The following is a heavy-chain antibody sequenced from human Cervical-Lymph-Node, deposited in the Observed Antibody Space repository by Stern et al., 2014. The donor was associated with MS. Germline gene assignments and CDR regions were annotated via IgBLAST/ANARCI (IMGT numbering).Heavy chain of an antibody. CDR1: GGSISSSSYY. Sequence: QLQLQESGPGLVKPSETLSLTCTVSGGSISSSSYYWGWIRQPPGKGLESIGIIYYRGTTYYNPSLKSRVTISVDTSKNQFSLDLTSVTAADTAVYYCARRYGTAFDFWGQGTLVTVSS. V-gene: IGHV4-39*01. CDR3: ARRYGTAFDF. D-gene: IGHD1-1*01. J-gene: IGHJ4*02. CDR2: IYYRGTT.